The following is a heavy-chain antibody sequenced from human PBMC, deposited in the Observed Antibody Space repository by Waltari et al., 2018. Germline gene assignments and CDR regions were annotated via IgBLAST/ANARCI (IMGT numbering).Heavy chain of an antibody. Sequence: QLQLQESGPGLVKPSETLSLTCTVSGGSISSSSYYWGWIRQPPGKGLEWIGSIYYSGSTYYNPSLKSRVTISVDTSKNQFSLKLSSVTAADTAVYYCASSDSSSWYREVYNFDYWGQGTLVTVSS. CDR2: IYYSGST. V-gene: IGHV4-39*01. CDR3: ASSDSSSWYREVYNFDY. CDR1: GGSISSSSYY. D-gene: IGHD6-13*01. J-gene: IGHJ4*02.